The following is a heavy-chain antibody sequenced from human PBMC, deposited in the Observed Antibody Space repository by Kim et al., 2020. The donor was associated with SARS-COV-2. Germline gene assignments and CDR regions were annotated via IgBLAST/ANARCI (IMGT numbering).Heavy chain of an antibody. V-gene: IGHV3-33*01. D-gene: IGHD6-13*01. CDR3: ARDGSSSWYTFDY. Sequence: YADSVKGRFTISRDNAKNTLYLQMNGLRAEDTAVYYCARDGSSSWYTFDYWGQGTLVTVSS. J-gene: IGHJ4*02.